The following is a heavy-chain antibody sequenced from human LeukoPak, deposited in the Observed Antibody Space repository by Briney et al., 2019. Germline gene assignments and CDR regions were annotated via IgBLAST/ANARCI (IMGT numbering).Heavy chain of an antibody. CDR3: ARGRRVRYFDL. CDR1: GGSFSGYY. CDR2: INHSGST. D-gene: IGHD3-10*01. V-gene: IGHV4-34*01. J-gene: IGHJ2*01. Sequence: SETLSLTCAVYGGSFSGYYWSWIRQPPGKGLEWIGEINHSGSTNYNPSLKSRVPISVDTSKNQFSLKLSSVTAADTAVYYCARGRRVRYFDLWGRGTLVTVSS.